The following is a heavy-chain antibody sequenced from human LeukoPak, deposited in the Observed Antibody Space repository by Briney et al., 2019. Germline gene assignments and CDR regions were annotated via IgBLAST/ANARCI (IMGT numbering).Heavy chain of an antibody. Sequence: GASVKVSCKVSGYTLTELSMHWVRQAPGKGVEWMGGFDPEDGETIYAQKFQGRVTMTEDTSTDTAYMELSSLRSEDTAVYYCATDSTGIVGAAGFDYWGQGTLVTVSS. CDR1: GYTLTELS. J-gene: IGHJ4*02. V-gene: IGHV1-24*01. D-gene: IGHD1-26*01. CDR2: FDPEDGET. CDR3: ATDSTGIVGAAGFDY.